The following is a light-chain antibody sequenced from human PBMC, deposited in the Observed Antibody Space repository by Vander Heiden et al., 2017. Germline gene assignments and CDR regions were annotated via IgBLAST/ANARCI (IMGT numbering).Light chain of an antibody. V-gene: IGLV2-14*03. CDR2: DVR. Sequence: QSSLTQPSSVSGSPGQSITISCTGTSSDIATYNFVSWYQQHPGKAPKLIIYDVRNRPSGLSNRFSGSKSGNTASLTISGLQPEDEADYYCSSYRSTNTPVFGTGTKVTVL. J-gene: IGLJ1*01. CDR1: SSDIATYNF. CDR3: SSYRSTNTPV.